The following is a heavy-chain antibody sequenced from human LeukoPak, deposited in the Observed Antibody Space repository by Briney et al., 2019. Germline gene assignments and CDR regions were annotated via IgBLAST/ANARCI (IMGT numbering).Heavy chain of an antibody. CDR2: ISYDGSNK. V-gene: IGHV3-30*18. CDR1: GFTFSNYG. J-gene: IGHJ5*02. CDR3: ANDHPHWLDP. Sequence: PGGSLRLSCAASGFTFSNYGMHWVRQAPGKGLEWVAVISYDGSNKYYADSVKGRFTISRDDSENTLYLQMNSLRPEDTAVYYCANDHPHWLDPWGQGTLVTVSS.